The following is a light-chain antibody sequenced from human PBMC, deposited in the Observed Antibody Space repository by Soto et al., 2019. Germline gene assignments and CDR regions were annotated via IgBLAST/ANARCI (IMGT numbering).Light chain of an antibody. CDR3: QQYNYRPPA. J-gene: IGKJ5*01. Sequence: DIVMTQSPATLSVSPGERAALSCRASQSVSGNLAWYQQTPGQAPRLLIYGASTRATGIPARFSGSGFGTEFTLTISSLKSEDFAVYYCQQYNYRPPAFGQGTRLEI. CDR1: QSVSGN. CDR2: GAS. V-gene: IGKV3-15*01.